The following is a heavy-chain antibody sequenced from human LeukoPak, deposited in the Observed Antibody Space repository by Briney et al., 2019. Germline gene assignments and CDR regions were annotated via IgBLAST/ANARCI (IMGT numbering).Heavy chain of an antibody. CDR2: INHSGST. Sequence: PSETLSLTCAVYGGSFSGYYWSWIRQPPGKGLEWIGEINHSGSTNYNPSLKSRVTISVDMSKNQFSLKLSSVTAADTAVYYCARLRGGSSGYFYYYYYYMDVWGKGTTVTVSS. J-gene: IGHJ6*03. V-gene: IGHV4-34*01. CDR1: GGSFSGYY. CDR3: ARLRGGSSGYFYYYYYYMDV. D-gene: IGHD3-22*01.